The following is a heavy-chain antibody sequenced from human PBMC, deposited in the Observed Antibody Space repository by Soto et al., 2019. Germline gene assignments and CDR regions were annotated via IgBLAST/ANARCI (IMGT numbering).Heavy chain of an antibody. D-gene: IGHD2-2*02. CDR2: ITSSGGAV. V-gene: IGHV3-48*03. CDR3: ARGDCSSTCYIGY. Sequence: VQLVESGGGLVQPGGSLRLSCAASGFSFSNYEMNWVRQAPGKGLEWISYITSSGGAVFYADSVKGRFTISRDNAKDSLFLQMNSLRVEDTAVYDCARGDCSSTCYIGYWGQGARVTVSS. J-gene: IGHJ4*02. CDR1: GFSFSNYE.